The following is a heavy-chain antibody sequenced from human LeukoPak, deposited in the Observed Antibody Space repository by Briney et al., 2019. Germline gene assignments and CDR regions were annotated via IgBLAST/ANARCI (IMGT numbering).Heavy chain of an antibody. J-gene: IGHJ6*03. CDR2: INSDGRRT. CDR1: GFTISNHW. CDR3: AREVEVVPATMGAYYYYYMDV. D-gene: IGHD2-2*01. V-gene: IGHV3-74*01. Sequence: SGGSLRLPCAASGFTISNHWMHWVRQAPGKGLVWVSRINSDGRRTSYADSVKGRFTISRDNAKNTLYLQMNSLRPDDTAVYYCAREVEVVPATMGAYYYYYMDVWGKGTTVTVSS.